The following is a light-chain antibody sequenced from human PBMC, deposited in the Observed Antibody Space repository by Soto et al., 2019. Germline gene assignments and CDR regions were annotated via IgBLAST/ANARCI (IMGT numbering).Light chain of an antibody. Sequence: DIQMTQSPSSLSASVGDRVTITCRASQGIRNDVGWYQQKPGKAPKRLIYVASSLQSGVPSRFNGSGSGTEFTLTISSLQAEDFATYYCLQHNSYPYTFGQGTKLDIK. CDR3: LQHNSYPYT. CDR2: VAS. V-gene: IGKV1-17*01. J-gene: IGKJ2*01. CDR1: QGIRND.